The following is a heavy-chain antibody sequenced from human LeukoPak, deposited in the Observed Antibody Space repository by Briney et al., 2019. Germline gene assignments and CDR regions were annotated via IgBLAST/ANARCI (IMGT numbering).Heavy chain of an antibody. V-gene: IGHV4-4*07. D-gene: IGHD1-14*01. Sequence: SETLSLTCTVSGDSISSFYWSWIRQPAGQGLEWIGHIYTSGTTNYNPSLKSRVTMSVDTSKNQFSLKLTSVTAADTAVYYCAREVSFGAFDIWGQGTMVTVSS. CDR1: GDSISSFY. CDR3: AREVSFGAFDI. J-gene: IGHJ3*02. CDR2: IYTSGTT.